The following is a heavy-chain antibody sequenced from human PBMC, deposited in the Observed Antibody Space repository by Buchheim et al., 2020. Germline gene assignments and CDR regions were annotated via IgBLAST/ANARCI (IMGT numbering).Heavy chain of an antibody. Sequence: QEQLVESGGGLVKPGGSLRLSCAASGFTFGDHQMTWVRQAPGKGLEWVSYISKSGRAVYYADSVRGRFTISRDNTQKSMYLEMTSLTPEDTAVYYCARDKLAYDYGMDVWGHGTT. CDR2: ISKSGRAV. CDR3: ARDKLAYDYGMDV. D-gene: IGHD4-23*01. J-gene: IGHJ6*02. CDR1: GFTFGDHQ. V-gene: IGHV3-11*01.